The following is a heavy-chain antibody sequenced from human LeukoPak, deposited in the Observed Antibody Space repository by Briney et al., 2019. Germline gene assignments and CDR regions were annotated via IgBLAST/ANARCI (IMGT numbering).Heavy chain of an antibody. CDR3: ARDWLEPNSYYYYGMDV. V-gene: IGHV4-30-2*01. Sequence: PSQTLSLTCAVSGGSISSGGYSWSWIRQPPGKGLEWIGYIYHSGSTYYNPSLKSRVTISVDRSKNQFSLKLSSVTAADTAVYYCARDWLEPNSYYYYGMDVWGQGTTVTVSS. D-gene: IGHD1-1*01. CDR2: IYHSGST. CDR1: GGSISSGGYS. J-gene: IGHJ6*02.